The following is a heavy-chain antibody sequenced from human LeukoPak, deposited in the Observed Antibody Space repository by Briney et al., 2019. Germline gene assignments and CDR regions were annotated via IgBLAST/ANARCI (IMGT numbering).Heavy chain of an antibody. CDR1: GFTFSSYW. D-gene: IGHD6-13*01. V-gene: IGHV3-7*03. CDR2: IKQDGSEK. CDR3: ARDSSSWYGWMNWFDP. Sequence: GGSLRLSCAASGFTFSSYWMSWVRQAPGKGLEWVANIKQDGSEKYYVDSVKGRFTISRDNAKNSLYLQMNSLRSDDTAVYYCARDSSSWYGWMNWFDPWGQGTLVTVSS. J-gene: IGHJ5*02.